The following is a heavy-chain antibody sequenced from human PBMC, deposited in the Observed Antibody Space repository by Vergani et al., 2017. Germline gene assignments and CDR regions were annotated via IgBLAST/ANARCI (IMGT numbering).Heavy chain of an antibody. Sequence: QVQLQESGPGLVKPSETLTLTCDVSDSSIMTNPYWGWFRQSPGNGLEWIWFIHHSGDTHYNSSLKSRVSISIVSSSKFSLSMTSVTAADTAIYYCARHRGSGGFFPSSYFYGIDVWGHGTMVTVSS. J-gene: IGHJ6*02. D-gene: IGHD3-10*01. V-gene: IGHV4-38-2*01. CDR3: ARHRGSGGFFPSSYFYGIDV. CDR2: IHHSGDT. CDR1: DSSIMTNPY.